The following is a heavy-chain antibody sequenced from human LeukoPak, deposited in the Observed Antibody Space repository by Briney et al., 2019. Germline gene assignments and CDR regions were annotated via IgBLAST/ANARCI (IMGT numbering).Heavy chain of an antibody. J-gene: IGHJ4*02. V-gene: IGHV4-39*07. CDR2: IYYSGST. CDR3: ARDYPHCTNGVCYTRAGVDY. Sequence: PSETLSLTCTVSGGSISSSSYYWGWIRQPPGKGLEWIGSIYYSGSTYYNPSLKSRVTISVDTSKTQFSLKLSSVTAADTAVYYCARDYPHCTNGVCYTRAGVDYWGQGTLVTVSS. CDR1: GGSISSSSYY. D-gene: IGHD2-8*01.